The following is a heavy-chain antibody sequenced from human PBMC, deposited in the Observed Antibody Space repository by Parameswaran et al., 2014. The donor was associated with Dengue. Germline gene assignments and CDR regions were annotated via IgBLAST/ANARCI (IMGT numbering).Heavy chain of an antibody. J-gene: IGHJ3*02. CDR2: INWNGGST. CDR3: ARVVYFPWYQLLLPGFGTFDI. V-gene: IGHV3-20*03. D-gene: IGHD2-2*01. Sequence: VRQMPGKGLEWVSGINWNGGSTGYADSVKGRFTISRDNAKNSLYLQMNSLRAEDTALYYCARVVYFPWYQLLLPGFGTFDIWGQGTMVTVSS.